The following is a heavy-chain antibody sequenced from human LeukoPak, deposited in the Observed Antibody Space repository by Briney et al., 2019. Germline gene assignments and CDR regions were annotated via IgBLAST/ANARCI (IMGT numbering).Heavy chain of an antibody. Sequence: SETLSLTCTVSGGSISSYYWSWIRQPPGKGLERIGEINHSGSTNYNPSLKSRVTISVDTSKNQFSLKPSSMTAADTAVYYCARGRSSSWYYYYYYMDVWGKGTTVTISS. CDR3: ARGRSSSWYYYYYYMDV. J-gene: IGHJ6*03. CDR2: INHSGST. D-gene: IGHD6-13*01. CDR1: GGSISSYY. V-gene: IGHV4-34*01.